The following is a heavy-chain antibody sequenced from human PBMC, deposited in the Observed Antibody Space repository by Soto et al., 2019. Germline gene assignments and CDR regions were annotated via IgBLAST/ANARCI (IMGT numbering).Heavy chain of an antibody. CDR3: VRDQKYFRVNGNWFDS. D-gene: IGHD2-2*01. CDR1: GYTSADFG. CDR2: VSGNNGAS. Sequence: ASVKVSCKASGYTSADFGISWVRQAPGQGLEWMGWVSGNNGASNPAPKVQGRITMTLDTSTGVSYMALRSLRSDDTAIYYCVRDQKYFRVNGNWFDSWGQGTLVAVSS. J-gene: IGHJ5*01. V-gene: IGHV1-18*04.